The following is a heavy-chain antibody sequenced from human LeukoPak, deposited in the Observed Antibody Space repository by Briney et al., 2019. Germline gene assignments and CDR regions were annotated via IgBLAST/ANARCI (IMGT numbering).Heavy chain of an antibody. CDR3: ARVFSGSYWSLDY. CDR1: GFTFSNYA. V-gene: IGHV3-64*01. CDR2: ISSNGGST. Sequence: SGGSLRLSCAASGFTFSNYAMHWVRQSPGKGLEYVSDISSNGGSTYYANSVKGRFTISRDNSKNTLYLQMGSLRDADMAVYYCARVFSGSYWSLDYWGQGTLVTVSS. D-gene: IGHD1-26*01. J-gene: IGHJ4*02.